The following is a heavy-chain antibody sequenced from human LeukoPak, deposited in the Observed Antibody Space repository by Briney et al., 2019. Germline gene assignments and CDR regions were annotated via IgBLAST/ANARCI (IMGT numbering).Heavy chain of an antibody. J-gene: IGHJ5*02. Sequence: GASVKVSCKASGYTFTGYYMHWVRQAPGQGLEWMGWINPNSGGTNYAQKFQGRVTMTRDTSISTAYMELSRLRSDDTAVYYCARPRIPAALRGDPKLFGFDPWGQGTLVTVSS. D-gene: IGHD2-2*02. V-gene: IGHV1-2*02. CDR3: ARPRIPAALRGDPKLFGFDP. CDR2: INPNSGGT. CDR1: GYTFTGYY.